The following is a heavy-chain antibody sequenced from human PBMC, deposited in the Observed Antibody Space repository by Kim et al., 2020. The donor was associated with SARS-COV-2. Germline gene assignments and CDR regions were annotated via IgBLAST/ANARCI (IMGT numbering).Heavy chain of an antibody. J-gene: IGHJ4*02. Sequence: ASVKVSCKASGYTFTSYGISWVRQAPGQGLEWMGWISAYNGNTNYAQKLQGRVTMTTDTSTSTAYMELRSLRSDDTAVYYCARDYDSSGYYYVYVGYYWGQGTLVTVSS. V-gene: IGHV1-18*01. CDR1: GYTFTSYG. CDR3: ARDYDSSGYYYVYVGYY. D-gene: IGHD3-22*01. CDR2: ISAYNGNT.